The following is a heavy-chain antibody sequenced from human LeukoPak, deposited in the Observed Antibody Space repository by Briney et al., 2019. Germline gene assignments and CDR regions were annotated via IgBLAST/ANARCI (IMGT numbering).Heavy chain of an antibody. CDR2: IYYSGST. CDR1: GGSISSYY. J-gene: IGHJ3*02. CDR3: ARGGGSYKIGAFDI. V-gene: IGHV4-59*08. Sequence: SETLSLTCTVSGGSISSYYWSWIRQPPGKGLEWIGYIYYSGSTNYNPSLKSRVTISVDTSKNQFSLKLSSVTAADTAVYYCARGGGSYKIGAFDIWDQGTMVTVSS. D-gene: IGHD1-26*01.